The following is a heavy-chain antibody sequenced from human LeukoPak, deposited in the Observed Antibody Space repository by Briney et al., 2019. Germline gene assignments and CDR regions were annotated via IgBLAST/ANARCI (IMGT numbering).Heavy chain of an antibody. J-gene: IGHJ6*02. D-gene: IGHD6-19*01. CDR2: ISPNSGGT. CDR3: ARGRAYSSGWYPWYYYYGMDV. CDR1: GYTFTGYY. V-gene: IGHV1-2*02. Sequence: ASVKVSCKASGYTFTGYYMHWVRQAPGQGLEWMGWISPNSGGTNYAQKFQGRVTMTRDTSISTAYMELSRLRSDDTAVYYCARGRAYSSGWYPWYYYYGMDVWGQGTTVTVSS.